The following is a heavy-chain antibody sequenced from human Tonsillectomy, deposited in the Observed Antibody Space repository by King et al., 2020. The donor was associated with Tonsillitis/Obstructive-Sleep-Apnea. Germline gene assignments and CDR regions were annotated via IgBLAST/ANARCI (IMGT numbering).Heavy chain of an antibody. Sequence: VQLVESGGGLVQPGGSLRLSSSASGFTFSSYAMHWVRQAPGKGLEYVSAISSNGGSTYYADSVKGRFTISRDNSKNTLYLQMSSLRAEDTAVYYCVKDRAQHSSGLYYFDYWGQGTLVTVSS. CDR2: ISSNGGST. D-gene: IGHD3-22*01. CDR3: VKDRAQHSSGLYYFDY. J-gene: IGHJ4*02. V-gene: IGHV3-64D*06. CDR1: GFTFSSYA.